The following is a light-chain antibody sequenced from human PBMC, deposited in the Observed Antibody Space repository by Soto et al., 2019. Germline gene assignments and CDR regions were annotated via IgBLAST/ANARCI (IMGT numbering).Light chain of an antibody. CDR2: EVS. CDR1: SSDVGAYNY. V-gene: IGLV2-14*01. Sequence: QSALTQPASVSGSPGQSITISCTGTSSDVGAYNYVSWYQQHPGRAPKLMIYEVSYRPSGVSNRFSGSKSGNTASLTISGLQAEDEADYYCSSFTTMTTWVFGGGTKLTVL. CDR3: SSFTTMTTWV. J-gene: IGLJ3*02.